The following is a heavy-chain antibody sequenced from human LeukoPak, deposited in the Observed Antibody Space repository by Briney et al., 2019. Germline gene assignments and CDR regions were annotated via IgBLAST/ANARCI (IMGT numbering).Heavy chain of an antibody. Sequence: GESLKISCKGSGYSFTNYWIGWVRQMPRKGLEWMGIIYPGDSITIYSPSFQGQVTISADKSISTAYLQWSSLKASDTAIYYCARRLGSIAAGYYFFDYWGQGTLVTVSS. CDR2: IYPGDSIT. CDR3: ARRLGSIAAGYYFFDY. CDR1: GYSFTNYW. D-gene: IGHD6-13*01. V-gene: IGHV5-51*01. J-gene: IGHJ4*02.